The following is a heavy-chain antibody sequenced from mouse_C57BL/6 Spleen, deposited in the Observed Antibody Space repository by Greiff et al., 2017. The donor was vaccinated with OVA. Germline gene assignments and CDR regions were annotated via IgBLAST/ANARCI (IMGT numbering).Heavy chain of an antibody. J-gene: IGHJ4*01. D-gene: IGHD1-1*01. CDR3: TRATVVERAMDY. Sequence: VQVVESGAELVRPGASVTLSCKASGYTFTDYEMHWVKQTPVHGLEWIGAIDPETGGTAYNQKFKGKAILTADKSSSTAYMELRSLTSEDSAVYYCTRATVVERAMDYWGQGTSVTVSS. CDR2: IDPETGGT. V-gene: IGHV1-15*01. CDR1: GYTFTDYE.